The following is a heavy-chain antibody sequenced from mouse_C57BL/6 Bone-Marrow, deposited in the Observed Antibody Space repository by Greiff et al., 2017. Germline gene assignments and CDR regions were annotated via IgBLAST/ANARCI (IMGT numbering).Heavy chain of an antibody. V-gene: IGHV1-81*01. CDR2: IYPRSGNT. CDR1: GYTFTSYG. D-gene: IGHD2-4*01. J-gene: IGHJ2*01. Sequence: QVQLQQSGAELARPGASVKLSCKASGYTFTSYGISWVKQRTGQGLEWIGEIYPRSGNTYYNEKFKGKATLTADKSSSTAYMELRSLTSEDAAVYFGARYDSLYFDYWGQGTTLTVSS. CDR3: ARYDSLYFDY.